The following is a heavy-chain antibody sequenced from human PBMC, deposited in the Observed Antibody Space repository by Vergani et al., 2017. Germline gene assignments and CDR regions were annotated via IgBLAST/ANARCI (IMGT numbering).Heavy chain of an antibody. J-gene: IGHJ4*02. CDR3: AWGRIAAAGLDY. CDR1: GGTFSSYA. CDR2: IIPIFGTA. D-gene: IGHD6-13*01. Sequence: QVQLVQSGAEVEKPGSSVKVSCKASGGTFSSYAISWVRQAPGQGLEWMGGIIPIFGTANYAQKFQGRVTITADESTSTAYMDLSRLRSEDTAVYYCAWGRIAAAGLDYWGQGTLVTVSS. V-gene: IGHV1-69*01.